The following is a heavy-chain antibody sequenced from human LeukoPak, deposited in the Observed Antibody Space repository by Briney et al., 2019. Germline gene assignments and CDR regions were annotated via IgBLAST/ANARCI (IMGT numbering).Heavy chain of an antibody. CDR2: ISAYNGNT. D-gene: IGHD3-3*01. V-gene: IGHV1-18*01. CDR3: ARDQRAERFGVHYY. Sequence: ASVKVSCKASGYTFTNYAISWVRQAPGQGLEWMGWISAYNGNTNYAQKLQGRVTMTTDTSTSTAYMELRSLISDDTAVYYCARDQRAERFGVHYYWGQGTLVTVSS. CDR1: GYTFTNYA. J-gene: IGHJ4*02.